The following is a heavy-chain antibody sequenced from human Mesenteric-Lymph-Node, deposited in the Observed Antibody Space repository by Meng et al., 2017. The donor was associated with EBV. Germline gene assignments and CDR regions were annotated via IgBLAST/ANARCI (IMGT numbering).Heavy chain of an antibody. CDR2: ITGNGGNT. Sequence: EVQLLVSXXGLVQPGGSLRLSCGASGFTFSSHSMSWVRQAPGEGLEWVSAITGNGGNTYYADSVKGRFTISRDNSKNTVYLQMNSLRAEDTAVYYCARLTDYWGQGTLGTVSS. V-gene: IGHV3-23*01. CDR1: GFTFSSHS. D-gene: IGHD3-9*01. J-gene: IGHJ4*02. CDR3: ARLTDY.